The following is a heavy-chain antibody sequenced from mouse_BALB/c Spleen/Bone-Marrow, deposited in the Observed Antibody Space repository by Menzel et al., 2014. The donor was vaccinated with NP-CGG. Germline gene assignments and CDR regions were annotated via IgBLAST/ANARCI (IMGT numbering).Heavy chain of an antibody. CDR2: ISDGGSYT. Sequence: EVMLVESGGGLVKPGGSLKLSCAASGFTFSDYYMYWVSQTPEKRLEWVATISDGGSYTYYPDSVKGRFTISRDNAKNNLYLQMSSLKSEDTAMYYFVRGLYGSSYPYAMDYWGQGTSVTVSS. CDR3: VRGLYGSSYPYAMDY. J-gene: IGHJ4*01. V-gene: IGHV5-4*02. CDR1: GFTFSDYY. D-gene: IGHD1-1*01.